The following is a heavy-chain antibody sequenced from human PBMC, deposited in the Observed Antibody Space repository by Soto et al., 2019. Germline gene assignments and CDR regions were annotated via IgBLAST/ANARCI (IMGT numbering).Heavy chain of an antibody. CDR1: GYTFTSYA. V-gene: IGHV1-3*01. CDR2: INAGNGNT. D-gene: IGHD3-10*01. J-gene: IGHJ4*02. CDR3: ARDSLLWFGELFSY. Sequence: GASVKVSCKASGYTFTSYAMHWVRQAPGQRLEWMGWINAGNGNTKYSQKFQGRVTITRDTSASTAYMELSSLRSEDTAVYYCARDSLLWFGELFSYWGQGTLVTVSS.